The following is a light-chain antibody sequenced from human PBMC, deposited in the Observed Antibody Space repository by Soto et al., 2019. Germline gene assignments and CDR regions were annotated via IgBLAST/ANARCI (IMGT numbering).Light chain of an antibody. V-gene: IGKV2-28*01. Sequence: DIVMTQSPLSLPVTPGEPASISCRSGQSLLHSNGYNYLDWYLQKPGQSPQLLIYSGSNRASGVPDRFSGSGSGTDFTLNISRVEAEDVGVYYCMQALQTSITFGQGTRLEIK. CDR3: MQALQTSIT. CDR1: QSLLHSNGYNY. CDR2: SGS. J-gene: IGKJ5*01.